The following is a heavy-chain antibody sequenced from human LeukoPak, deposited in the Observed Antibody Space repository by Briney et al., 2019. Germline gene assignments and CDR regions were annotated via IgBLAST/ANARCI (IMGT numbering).Heavy chain of an antibody. CDR2: IYSGGST. V-gene: IGHV4-39*01. CDR1: GGSISSSSYY. CDR3: ARHSRSGSGGYENAFDI. J-gene: IGHJ3*02. Sequence: PSETLLSTCTVSGGSISSSSYYWDCIRQSPGKGLEWIGNIYSGGSTYYTPSLKSRVTISVDTSKNQFSLKLSPVTAADTAIYFCARHSRSGSGGYENAFDIWGQGAMVTLSS. D-gene: IGHD5-12*01.